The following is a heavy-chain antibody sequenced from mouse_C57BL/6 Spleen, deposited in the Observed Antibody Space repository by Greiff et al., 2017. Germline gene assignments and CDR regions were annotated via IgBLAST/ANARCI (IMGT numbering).Heavy chain of an antibody. CDR1: GYTFTNYW. D-gene: IGHD2-4*01. J-gene: IGHJ3*01. CDR3: ARWKDYEGFAY. Sequence: VQLQQSGAELVRPGTSVKMSCKASGYTFTNYWIGWAKQRPGHGLEWIGDIYPGGGYTNYNEKFKGKATLTADKSSSTAYMQFSSLTSEDSAIYYCARWKDYEGFAYWGQGTLVTVSA. V-gene: IGHV1-63*01. CDR2: IYPGGGYT.